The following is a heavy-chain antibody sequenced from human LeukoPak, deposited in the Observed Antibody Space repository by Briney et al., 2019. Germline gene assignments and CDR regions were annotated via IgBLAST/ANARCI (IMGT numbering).Heavy chain of an antibody. CDR3: AREVYSSSWYGDYYYYYGMDV. J-gene: IGHJ6*02. CDR1: GFTFSSYG. V-gene: IGHV3-33*01. D-gene: IGHD6-13*01. Sequence: GRSLRLSCAASGFTFSSYGMHWVRQAPGKGLEWVAVIWYDGSNKYYADSVKGRFTISRDNSKNTLYLQMNSLRAEDTAVYYWAREVYSSSWYGDYYYYYGMDVWGQGTTVTVSS. CDR2: IWYDGSNK.